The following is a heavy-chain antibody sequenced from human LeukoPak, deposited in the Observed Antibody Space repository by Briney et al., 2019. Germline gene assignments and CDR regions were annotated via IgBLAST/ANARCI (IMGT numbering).Heavy chain of an antibody. J-gene: IGHJ6*02. CDR2: INPSGGST. D-gene: IGHD3-3*01. CDR1: GYTFTSYY. CDR3: ARALEWLLWSMDV. Sequence: GASVKVSCKASGYTFTSYYMHWVRQAPGQGLEWMGIINPSGGSTSYAQKFQGRVTMTRDTSTSTVYMELSSLRSEDTAVYCCARALEWLLWSMDVWGQGTTVTVSS. V-gene: IGHV1-46*01.